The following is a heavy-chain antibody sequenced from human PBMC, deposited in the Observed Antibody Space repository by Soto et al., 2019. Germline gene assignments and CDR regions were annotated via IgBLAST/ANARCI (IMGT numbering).Heavy chain of an antibody. CDR3: DRAKSWDAYDV. CDR2: MYQSGST. J-gene: IGHJ3*01. V-gene: IGHV4-30-2*01. CDR1: GGSINSGDYS. D-gene: IGHD3-10*01. Sequence: SETLSLTCTVSGGSINSGDYSWSWIRQPSGKGLEWIGYMYQSGSTFYNPSLKSRVTISIDRPENRFSLDLNPVTAADTAVYYCDRAKSWDAYDVWGQGTLVTVSS.